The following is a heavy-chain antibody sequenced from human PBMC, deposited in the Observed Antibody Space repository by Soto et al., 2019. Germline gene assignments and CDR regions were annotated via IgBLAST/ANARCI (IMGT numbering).Heavy chain of an antibody. CDR1: GFPFRLFG. Sequence: PRGSLTLSCAGSGFPFRLFGMNWVRTAPGKGLEWVARISNDGSNEYYVDSVKGRFTISRDNSKNTLYLQMDSLRAEDTAVYYCAKGEVRGIIPSYFDYWGLGTLVTVSS. CDR2: ISNDGSNE. D-gene: IGHD3-10*01. J-gene: IGHJ4*02. CDR3: AKGEVRGIIPSYFDY. V-gene: IGHV3-30*18.